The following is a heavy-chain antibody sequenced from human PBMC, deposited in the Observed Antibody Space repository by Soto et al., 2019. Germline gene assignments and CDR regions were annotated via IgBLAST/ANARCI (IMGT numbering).Heavy chain of an antibody. J-gene: IGHJ4*02. CDR1: GYTFTSYG. CDR2: ISAYNGNT. V-gene: IGHV1-18*01. D-gene: IGHD3-22*01. Sequence: QVQLVQSGAEVKKPGASVKVSCKASGYTFTSYGISWVRQAPGQGLEWMGGISAYNGNTNYAQKLQGRVTMTTDTSTSIAYMELRSLRSDDTDVYYCASSEKGGYYYDSSGYYSFDYWGQGTLVTVSS. CDR3: ASSEKGGYYYDSSGYYSFDY.